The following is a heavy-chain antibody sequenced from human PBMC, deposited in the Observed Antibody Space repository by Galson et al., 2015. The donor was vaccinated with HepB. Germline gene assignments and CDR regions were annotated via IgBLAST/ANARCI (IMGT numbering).Heavy chain of an antibody. J-gene: IGHJ4*02. V-gene: IGHV3-23*01. CDR1: GFTFNNYA. Sequence: SLRLSCAASGFTFNNYAMSWVRQAPGKGLEWVSAISGSGDSTYYADSVKGRFTISRDNSKNTLYLQMNSLRVEDTAVYYCAKYYYGSGSYYSFDYWGQGTLVTVSS. D-gene: IGHD3-10*01. CDR2: ISGSGDST. CDR3: AKYYYGSGSYYSFDY.